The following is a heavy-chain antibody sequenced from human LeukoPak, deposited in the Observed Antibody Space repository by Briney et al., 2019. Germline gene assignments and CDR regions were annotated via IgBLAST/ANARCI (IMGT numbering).Heavy chain of an antibody. Sequence: GGSLRLSCAASGFTFSSYGMHWVRQAPGKGLEWVAFMRYDGGNKYYAGSVGGRFTISRDNSKNTLYLQMKSLRAEDTAVYYCAKDYRKSGLLAYWYFDYWGQGTLVTVSS. V-gene: IGHV3-30*02. J-gene: IGHJ4*02. CDR3: AKDYRKSGLLAYWYFDY. D-gene: IGHD3-22*01. CDR2: MRYDGGNK. CDR1: GFTFSSYG.